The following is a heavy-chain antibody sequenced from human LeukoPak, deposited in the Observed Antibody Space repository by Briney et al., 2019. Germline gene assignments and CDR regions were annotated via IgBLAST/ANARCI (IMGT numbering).Heavy chain of an antibody. J-gene: IGHJ4*02. Sequence: GGSLRLSCAASGISFSRCGMHWVRQAPGKGLEWVAVISKDGSDKYYPGSVRGRFTISRDNSKNTIYLQMDSLRAEDTAIYYCARDYWWNYDYWGQGTLVTVSS. CDR2: ISKDGSDK. CDR3: ARDYWWNYDY. D-gene: IGHD1-7*01. V-gene: IGHV3-30*19. CDR1: GISFSRCG.